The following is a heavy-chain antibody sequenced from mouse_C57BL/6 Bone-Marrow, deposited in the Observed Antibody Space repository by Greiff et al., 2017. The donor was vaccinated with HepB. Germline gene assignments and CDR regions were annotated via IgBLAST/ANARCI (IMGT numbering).Heavy chain of an antibody. CDR1: GFTFSDYG. V-gene: IGHV5-15*01. CDR2: ISHLAYSI. D-gene: IGHD1-1*01. Sequence: EVKVVESGGGLVQPGGSLKLSCAASGFTFSDYGMAWVRQAPRQGPEWVAFISHLAYSIYYADTVTGRFTISRENAKNTLYLEMSSLRSEDTAMYYCARQNYGSSYYFDYWGQGTALTVSS. CDR3: ARQNYGSSYYFDY. J-gene: IGHJ2*01.